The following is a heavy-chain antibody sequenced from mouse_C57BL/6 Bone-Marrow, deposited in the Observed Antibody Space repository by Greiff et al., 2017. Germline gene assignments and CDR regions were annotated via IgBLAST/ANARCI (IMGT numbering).Heavy chain of an antibody. J-gene: IGHJ2*01. CDR3: TTSGSLDD. D-gene: IGHD1-1*01. Sequence: VQLKQSGAELVRPGASVKLSCTASGFNIKDDYMHWVKQRPEQGLEWIGWINPENGDTEYASKFQGKATITADTSSNPAYLQLSSLTSEDTAVYYCTTSGSLDDWGQGTTLTVSS. CDR1: GFNIKDDY. CDR2: INPENGDT. V-gene: IGHV14-4*01.